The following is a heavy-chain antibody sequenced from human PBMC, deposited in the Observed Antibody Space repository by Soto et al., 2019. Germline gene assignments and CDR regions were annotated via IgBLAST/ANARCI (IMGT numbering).Heavy chain of an antibody. CDR1: SGSISSSNW. J-gene: IGHJ4*02. Sequence: SETLSLTCAVSSGSISSSNWWSWVRQPPGKGLEWIGEIYHSGSTNYNPSLKSRVTISVDKSQNQLSLKLSSVTAADTAVYYCARVIRRYYGSGSYYSYFDYWGQGTLVTVSS. D-gene: IGHD3-10*01. CDR3: ARVIRRYYGSGSYYSYFDY. CDR2: IYHSGST. V-gene: IGHV4-4*02.